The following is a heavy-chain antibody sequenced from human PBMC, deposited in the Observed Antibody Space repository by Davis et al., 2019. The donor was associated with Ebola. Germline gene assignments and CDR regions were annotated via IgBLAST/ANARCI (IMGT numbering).Heavy chain of an antibody. V-gene: IGHV1-58*02. CDR2: IVVGSANT. D-gene: IGHD3-22*01. CDR3: AREVVTYNYYYYGMDV. CDR1: GFTFTSSA. J-gene: IGHJ6*02. Sequence: AASVKVSCKASGFTFTSSAMQWVRQARGQRLEWIGWIVVGSANTNYAQKFQGWVTMTRDTSISTAYMELSRLRSDDTAVYYCAREVVTYNYYYYGMDVWGQGTTVTVSS.